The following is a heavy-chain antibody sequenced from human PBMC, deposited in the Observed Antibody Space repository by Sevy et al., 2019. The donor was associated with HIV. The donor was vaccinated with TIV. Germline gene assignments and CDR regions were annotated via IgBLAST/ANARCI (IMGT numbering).Heavy chain of an antibody. CDR1: AMSVSSANDY. V-gene: IGHV4-61*01. CDR3: GRDQYYDVLTGLYAIDV. CDR2: VFYFGST. D-gene: IGHD3-9*01. Sequence: LRETLSLTCSVSAMSVSSANDYWTWIRQPPGKGLEWIGHVFYFGSTNYNPSLKSRVTISLDTSKRQFSLKLTSVTAADTAVYYCGRDQYYDVLTGLYAIDVWGQGTTVTVSS. J-gene: IGHJ6*02.